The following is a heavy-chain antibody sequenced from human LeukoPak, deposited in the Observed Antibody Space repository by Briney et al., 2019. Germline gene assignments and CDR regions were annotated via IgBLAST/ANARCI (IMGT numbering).Heavy chain of an antibody. J-gene: IGHJ4*02. CDR2: IGYSGRTI. CDR3: ALLAVASDFDY. CDR1: GFTFSSYE. Sequence: PGGSLRLSCAASGFTFSSYEMNWVRQAPGKGLEWDANIGYSGRTIYYADSVKGRFTISRDNAKNSLYLQMNSLRVEDTAVYYCALLAVASDFDYWGQGALVTVSS. V-gene: IGHV3-48*03. D-gene: IGHD6-19*01.